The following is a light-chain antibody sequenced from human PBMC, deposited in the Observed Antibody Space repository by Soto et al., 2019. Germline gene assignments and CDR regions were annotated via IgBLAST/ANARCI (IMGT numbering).Light chain of an antibody. CDR3: IQDYNYPLT. Sequence: AIQMTQSPSSLSASVGDRVTITCRASQGIRSELGWYQQKPGKAPNLLIYTASTLQSGVPSRFSDSGSGTDFTLTISSLQPEDFAPYYCIQDYNYPLTFGGGTRVEIK. CDR2: TAS. J-gene: IGKJ4*01. V-gene: IGKV1-6*01. CDR1: QGIRSE.